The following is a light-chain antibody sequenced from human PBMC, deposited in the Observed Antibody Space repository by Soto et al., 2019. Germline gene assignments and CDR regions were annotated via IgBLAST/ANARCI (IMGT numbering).Light chain of an antibody. CDR2: GAS. CDR1: RSISNY. CDR3: QQSYTDPYP. Sequence: DIQMTQSPSSLSASVGDAVSLTCRASRSISNYLNWYQQKPGRAPKLLISGASSLQRGVPSRFSGSGSGTTFTLTITSLQSDDFAIYFCQQSYTDPYPFGQGNKVEIK. J-gene: IGKJ1*01. V-gene: IGKV1-39*01.